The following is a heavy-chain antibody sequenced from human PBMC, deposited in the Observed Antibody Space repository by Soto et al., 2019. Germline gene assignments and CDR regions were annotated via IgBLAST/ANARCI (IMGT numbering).Heavy chain of an antibody. CDR1: GIVFSDY. D-gene: IGHD3-16*01. J-gene: IGHJ5*02. CDR2: ISGSGRTI. Sequence: GGALRLSWAASGIVFSDYMSWVRPAPGKGLEWLSYISGSGRTIYSADSVKGRFTISRDNATNSLYLQMNNVRTEDTAVYYCARLPFPWGWFDPWGQGTLVTVSS. V-gene: IGHV3-11*01. CDR3: ARLPFPWGWFDP.